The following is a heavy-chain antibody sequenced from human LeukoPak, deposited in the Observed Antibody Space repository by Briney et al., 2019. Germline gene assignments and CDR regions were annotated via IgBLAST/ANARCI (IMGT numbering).Heavy chain of an antibody. CDR2: ISSSSSYI. D-gene: IGHD3-3*01. CDR1: GFTFSSYS. CDR3: AMTYYDFWSGEKPQGAFDI. J-gene: IGHJ3*02. V-gene: IGHV3-21*01. Sequence: PGGSLRLSCAASGFTFSSYSMNWVRQAPGKGLEWVSSISSSSSYIYYADSVKGRFTISRDNAKNSLYLQMNSLRAEDTAVYYCAMTYYDFWSGEKPQGAFDIWGQGTMVTFSS.